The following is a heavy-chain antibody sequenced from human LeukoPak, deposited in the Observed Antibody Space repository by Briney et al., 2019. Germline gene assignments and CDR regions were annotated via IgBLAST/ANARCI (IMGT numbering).Heavy chain of an antibody. CDR3: ARISNYHFDY. V-gene: IGHV3-30-3*01. CDR2: ISYDETYN. J-gene: IGHJ4*02. Sequence: PGGSLRLSCAASGFTLSRYAIHWVRQAPGKGLQWVADISYDETYNYYADSVKGRFTVSRDNSKNTLYLQMNSLRPEDTAVYYCARISNYHFDYWGQGTLVTVSS. D-gene: IGHD4/OR15-4a*01. CDR1: GFTLSRYA.